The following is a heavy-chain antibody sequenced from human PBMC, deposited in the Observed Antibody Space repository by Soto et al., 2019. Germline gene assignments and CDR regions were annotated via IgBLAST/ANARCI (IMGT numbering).Heavy chain of an antibody. Sequence: GWSLRLSCAASGFTFSNNAMSWVRQAPGKGLEWVSGITGSGNSVYYADSVKGRFIISRDNSKNTLYLQMNSLTADDTAVYYCGGGDCSSTSCYGYYYYGLDVWGQGTTVTVSS. CDR2: ITGSGNSV. D-gene: IGHD2-2*03. CDR1: GFTFSNNA. J-gene: IGHJ6*02. CDR3: GGGDCSSTSCYGYYYYGLDV. V-gene: IGHV3-23*01.